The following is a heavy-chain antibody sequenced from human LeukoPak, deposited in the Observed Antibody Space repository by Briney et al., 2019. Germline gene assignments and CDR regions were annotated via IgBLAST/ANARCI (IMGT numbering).Heavy chain of an antibody. CDR3: AKDTSIGRYCTNGVCSPFDY. V-gene: IGHV3-23*01. CDR2: IXDXXGST. Sequence: PGGSLRLSCAASGFTFSSYAMSWXXQAPXKXXXXXXXIXDXXGSTYDADSVKGRFXISRDNSKNTLYLQMNSLRAEDTAVYYCAKDTSIGRYCTNGVCSPFDYWGQGTLVTVSS. D-gene: IGHD2-8*01. J-gene: IGHJ4*02. CDR1: GFTFSSYA.